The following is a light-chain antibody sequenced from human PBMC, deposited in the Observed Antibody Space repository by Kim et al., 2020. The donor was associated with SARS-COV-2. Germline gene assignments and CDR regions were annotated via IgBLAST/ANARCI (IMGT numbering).Light chain of an antibody. CDR1: RDIKMW. Sequence: DIQMTQSPSSLSASIGDRVIITCRASRDIKMWLAWYQQKPGKAPKSLIYGASSLRGGVPSRFSGTGSGTDFTLTINSLQPEDFATYYCQQYNTFPPTFGQGTRLEIK. V-gene: IGKV1D-16*01. CDR2: GAS. CDR3: QQYNTFPPT. J-gene: IGKJ5*01.